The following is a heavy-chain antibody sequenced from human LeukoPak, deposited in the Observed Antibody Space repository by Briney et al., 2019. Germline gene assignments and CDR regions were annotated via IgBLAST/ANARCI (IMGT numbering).Heavy chain of an antibody. CDR1: GFTFSSYG. V-gene: IGHV3-30*18. Sequence: PGRSLRLSCAASGFTFSSYGMHWVRQAPGKGLEWVAVISYDGSNKYYADSVKGRFTISRDNSKNTMYLQMNSLRAEDTAVYYCAKDQVDSVVVPADIDTYYYYGIDVWGQGSTVTVSS. CDR2: ISYDGSNK. D-gene: IGHD2-2*02. CDR3: AKDQVDSVVVPADIDTYYYYGIDV. J-gene: IGHJ6*02.